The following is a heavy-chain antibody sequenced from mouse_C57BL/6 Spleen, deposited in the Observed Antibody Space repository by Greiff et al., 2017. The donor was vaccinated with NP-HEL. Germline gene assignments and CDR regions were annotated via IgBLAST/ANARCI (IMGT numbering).Heavy chain of an antibody. CDR1: GYSITSGYY. Sequence: EVKVEESGPGLVKPSQSLSLTCSVTGYSITSGYYWNWIRQFPGNKLEWMGYISYDGSNHYNPSLKNRISITRDTSKNQFFLKLNSVTTEDTATCCCARGGRDWFAYWGQGTLVTVSA. CDR2: ISYDGSN. V-gene: IGHV3-6*01. J-gene: IGHJ3*01. CDR3: ARGGRDWFAY. D-gene: IGHD3-1*01.